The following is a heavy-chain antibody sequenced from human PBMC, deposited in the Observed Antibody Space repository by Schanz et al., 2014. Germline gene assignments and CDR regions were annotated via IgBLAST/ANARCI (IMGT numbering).Heavy chain of an antibody. CDR1: GGTFSSFG. CDR2: MNPNSGNP. Sequence: QVQLVQSGGEVKKPGSSVKVSCKASGGTFSSFGINWVRQAPGQGLEWLGWMNPNSGNPGFAQKFRGRVTMTRNTSMSTAYIELHILTSEGAAVYYCARGRTFDFWGQGTLVTVSS. J-gene: IGHJ4*02. V-gene: IGHV1-8*01. CDR3: ARGRTFDF.